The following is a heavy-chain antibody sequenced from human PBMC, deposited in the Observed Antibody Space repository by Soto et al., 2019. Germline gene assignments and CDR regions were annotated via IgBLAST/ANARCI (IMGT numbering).Heavy chain of an antibody. J-gene: IGHJ4*02. CDR2: IYSGGST. CDR1: GFTVSSNY. Sequence: GGSLRLSCAASGFTVSSNYMSWVRQAPGKGLEWVSVIYSGGSTYYADSVKGRFTISRDNSKNTLYLQMNSLRAEDTAVYYCARELYYDYIWGSYRSQAYYFDYWGQGTLVTVSS. V-gene: IGHV3-66*01. D-gene: IGHD3-16*02. CDR3: ARELYYDYIWGSYRSQAYYFDY.